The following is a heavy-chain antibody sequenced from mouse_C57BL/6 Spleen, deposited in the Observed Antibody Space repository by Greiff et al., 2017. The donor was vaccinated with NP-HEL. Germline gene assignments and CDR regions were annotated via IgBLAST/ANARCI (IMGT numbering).Heavy chain of an antibody. Sequence: EVMLVESGGGLVQPGGSLKLSCAASGFTFSDYGLHWVRQAPEKGLEWVAYISSGSSTIYSADTVKGRFTFSRNHAKNTLFLQMTSLRSEDTAMYYCARRGTTVVPYAMDYWGQGTSVTVSS. CDR1: GFTFSDYG. CDR2: ISSGSSTI. V-gene: IGHV5-17*01. CDR3: ARRGTTVVPYAMDY. J-gene: IGHJ4*01. D-gene: IGHD1-1*01.